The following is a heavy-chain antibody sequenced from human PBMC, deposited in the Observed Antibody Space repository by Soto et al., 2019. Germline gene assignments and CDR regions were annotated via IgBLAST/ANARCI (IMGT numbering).Heavy chain of an antibody. Sequence: SETLSLTCTVSGDSISSGDYYWSWIRQPPGKGLEWIGYIYYSGSTYYNPSLKSRVTISVDTSKNQFSLKLTSVTAADTTVYYCARARATIAAAAIFDCWGQGTLVTVSS. CDR1: GDSISSGDYY. CDR2: IYYSGST. D-gene: IGHD6-13*01. CDR3: ARARATIAAAAIFDC. J-gene: IGHJ4*02. V-gene: IGHV4-30-4*01.